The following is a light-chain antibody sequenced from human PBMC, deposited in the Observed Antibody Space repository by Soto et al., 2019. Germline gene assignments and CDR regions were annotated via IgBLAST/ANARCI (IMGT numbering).Light chain of an antibody. CDR3: ASWDDTLSAWV. Sequence: QSVLTQSPSASGTPGQRVTISCSGSRSNIGRNFAYWYQHVPGTAPRLLIYNYAQRPSGAPDRFSGSKSGTSASLAISGLQSDDEAVYFCASWDDTLSAWVFGGGTKLTVL. CDR1: RSNIGRNF. CDR2: NYA. V-gene: IGLV1-47*02. J-gene: IGLJ3*02.